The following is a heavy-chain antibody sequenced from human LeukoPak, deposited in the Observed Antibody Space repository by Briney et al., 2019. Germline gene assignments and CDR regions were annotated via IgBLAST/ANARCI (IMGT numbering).Heavy chain of an antibody. V-gene: IGHV5-51*01. CDR2: IYPVDSDT. CDR3: ARLGGYYYDSSGYGDAFDI. Sequence: GESLKISCKGSGYSFTSYWIGWVRQMPGKGLGWMGIIYPVDSDTRYSPSFQGQVTISADKSISTAYLQWSSLKASDTAMYYCARLGGYYYDSSGYGDAFDIWGQGTMVTVSS. D-gene: IGHD3-22*01. CDR1: GYSFTSYW. J-gene: IGHJ3*02.